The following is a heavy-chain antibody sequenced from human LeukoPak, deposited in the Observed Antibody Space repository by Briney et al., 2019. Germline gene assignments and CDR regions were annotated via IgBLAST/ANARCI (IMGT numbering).Heavy chain of an antibody. Sequence: GGSLRLSCAASGFTFSSYSMNWVRQAPGKGPEWVSSISSSSSYIYYADSVKGRFTISRDNAKNSLYLQMNSLRAEDTAEYYCARDYFRRRGIFDYWGQGTLVTVSS. J-gene: IGHJ4*02. D-gene: IGHD3-9*01. CDR2: ISSSSSYI. CDR3: ARDYFRRRGIFDY. V-gene: IGHV3-21*01. CDR1: GFTFSSYS.